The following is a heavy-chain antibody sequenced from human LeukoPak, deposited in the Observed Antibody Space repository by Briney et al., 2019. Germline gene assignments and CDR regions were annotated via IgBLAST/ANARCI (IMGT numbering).Heavy chain of an antibody. Sequence: SETLSLTCAVSGYSISSGYYWGWIRHPPRKGLEWIGSIYHNGNTYYNPSLKSRVTISVDTSKNEFSLKLSSVTAADTAVYYCARAYHSSWYLNWFDPWGQGTLVTVSS. D-gene: IGHD6-13*01. CDR3: ARAYHSSWYLNWFDP. V-gene: IGHV4-38-2*01. CDR1: GYSISSGYY. CDR2: IYHNGNT. J-gene: IGHJ5*02.